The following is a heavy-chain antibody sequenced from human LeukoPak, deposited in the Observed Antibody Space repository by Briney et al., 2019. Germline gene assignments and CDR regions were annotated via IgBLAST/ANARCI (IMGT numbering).Heavy chain of an antibody. V-gene: IGHV4-4*07. CDR2: IYTSGST. CDR3: ARDRWVYCSSTSCYNYYYYYYMDV. CDR1: GGSISSYY. J-gene: IGHJ6*03. D-gene: IGHD2-2*01. Sequence: SETLSLTCTASGGSISSYYWSWIRQPAGKGLEWIGRIYTSGSTNYNPSLKSRVTMSVDTSKNQFSLKLSSVTAADTAVYYCARDRWVYCSSTSCYNYYYYYYMDVWGKGTTVTVSS.